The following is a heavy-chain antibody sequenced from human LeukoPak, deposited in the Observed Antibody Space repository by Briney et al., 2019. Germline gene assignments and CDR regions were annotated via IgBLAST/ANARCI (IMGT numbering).Heavy chain of an antibody. CDR3: ARGLYYDSSGYHDY. D-gene: IGHD3-22*01. J-gene: IGHJ4*02. CDR2: INPNSGGT. CDR1: GYTFTGYY. V-gene: IGHV1-2*02. Sequence: EASVKVSCKASGYTFTGYYMHWVRQAPGQGLEWMGWINPNSGGTNYAQKFQGRVTMTGDTSISTAYMELSRLRSDDTAVYYCARGLYYDSSGYHDYWGQGTLVTVSS.